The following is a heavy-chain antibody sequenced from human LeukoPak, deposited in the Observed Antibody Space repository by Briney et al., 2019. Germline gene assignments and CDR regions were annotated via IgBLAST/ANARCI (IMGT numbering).Heavy chain of an antibody. CDR3: ARTNTGGGYFYYGMDV. CDR1: GYKFTTHW. J-gene: IGHJ6*02. D-gene: IGHD6-13*01. CDR2: IYPDDSET. V-gene: IGHV5-51*01. Sequence: GESLKISCKVSGYKFTTHWIGWVRQMPGKGLEYMGIIYPDDSETRYSPAFEGQVTISADKSTSTAYLQWSSLNASDTAMYYWARTNTGGGYFYYGMDVWGQGTTVTVS.